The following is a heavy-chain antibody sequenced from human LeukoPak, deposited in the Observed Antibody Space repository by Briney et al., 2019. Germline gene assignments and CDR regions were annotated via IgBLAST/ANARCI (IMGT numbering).Heavy chain of an antibody. J-gene: IGHJ6*04. CDR3: AELGITMIGGV. V-gene: IGHV3-66*01. Sequence: GGSLRLSCAASGVTVSSNYMNWVRQAPGKGLEWVSVIYSGGSTYYADSVQGRFTISRDNSKNTLYFQMNSLRAEDTAVYYCAELGITMIGGVWGKGTTVTISS. CDR2: IYSGGST. D-gene: IGHD3-10*02. CDR1: GVTVSSNY.